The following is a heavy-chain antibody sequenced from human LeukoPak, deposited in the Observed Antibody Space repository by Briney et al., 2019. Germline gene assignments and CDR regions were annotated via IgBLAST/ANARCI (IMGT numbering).Heavy chain of an antibody. V-gene: IGHV4-4*07. CDR3: ARDYYDTSGYYYRLDY. D-gene: IGHD3-22*01. J-gene: IGHJ4*02. CDR2: IYTTGTT. Sequence: SETLSLTCTVSDTSINTYYWSWIRQPAGKGLEWIGHIYTTGTTNYNPSLKSRVTMSIDTSKNQFSLNLRSVTAADTAVYYCARDYYDTSGYYYRLDYWGQGTLVTVSS. CDR1: DTSINTYY.